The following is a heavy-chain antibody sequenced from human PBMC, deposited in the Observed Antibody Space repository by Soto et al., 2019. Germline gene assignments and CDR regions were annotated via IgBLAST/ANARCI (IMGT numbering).Heavy chain of an antibody. CDR3: ARSWGVYCSSTSCYSPWFDP. D-gene: IGHD2-2*02. Sequence: GGSLRLSCPASGFTFSSYEMNWVRQAPGKGLEWVSSISSSASTIYYADSVKGRFTISRDNAKNSLYLQMNSLRAEDTAVYYCARSWGVYCSSTSCYSPWFDPWGQGTLVTVPS. CDR2: ISSSASTI. CDR1: GFTFSSYE. J-gene: IGHJ5*02. V-gene: IGHV3-48*03.